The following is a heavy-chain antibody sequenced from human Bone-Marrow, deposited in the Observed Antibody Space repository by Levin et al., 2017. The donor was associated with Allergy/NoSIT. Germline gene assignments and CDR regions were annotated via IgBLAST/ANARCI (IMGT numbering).Heavy chain of an antibody. CDR2: ISSSGSTI. CDR3: ARGGYYDSSGYLVRY. D-gene: IGHD3-22*01. Sequence: SCAASGFTFSSYEMNWVRQAPGKGLEWVSYISSSGSTIYYADSVKGRFTISRDNAKNSLYLQMNSLRAEDTAVYYCARGGYYDSSGYLVRYWGHGTLVTVSS. V-gene: IGHV3-48*03. J-gene: IGHJ4*01. CDR1: GFTFSSYE.